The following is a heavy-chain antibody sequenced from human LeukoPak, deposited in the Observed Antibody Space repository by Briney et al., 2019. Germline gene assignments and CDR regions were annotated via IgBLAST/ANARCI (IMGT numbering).Heavy chain of an antibody. CDR3: ARLYYYDSSGYYFPFDY. J-gene: IGHJ4*02. CDR2: INPSSGGT. Sequence: ASVKVSCKASGYTFTGYYMHWVRQAPGQGLEWMGWINPSSGGTNYAQKFQGRVTMTRDTSISTAYMELSRLRSDDTAVYYCARLYYYDSSGYYFPFDYWGQGTLVTVSS. D-gene: IGHD3-22*01. CDR1: GYTFTGYY. V-gene: IGHV1-2*02.